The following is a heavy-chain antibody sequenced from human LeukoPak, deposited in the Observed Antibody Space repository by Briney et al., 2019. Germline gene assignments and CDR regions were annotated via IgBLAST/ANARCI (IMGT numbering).Heavy chain of an antibody. V-gene: IGHV1-3*01. Sequence: ASVKVSCKASGYTFTSYAMHWVRQAPGQRLEWMGWINAGNGNTKYSQKFQGRATITRDTSASKAYMELSSLRSEDTAVYYCARGRVPGYYYDSSGYYYHYFDYWGQGILVTVSS. CDR3: ARGRVPGYYYDSSGYYYHYFDY. CDR1: GYTFTSYA. D-gene: IGHD3-22*01. CDR2: INAGNGNT. J-gene: IGHJ4*02.